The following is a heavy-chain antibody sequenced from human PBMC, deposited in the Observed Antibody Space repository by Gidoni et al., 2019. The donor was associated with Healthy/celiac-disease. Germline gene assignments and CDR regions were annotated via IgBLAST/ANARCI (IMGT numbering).Heavy chain of an antibody. CDR2: IYYSGST. J-gene: IGHJ4*02. CDR3: ARSSGSYHPFDY. D-gene: IGHD1-26*01. V-gene: IGHV4-59*01. Sequence: QVQLQESGPGLVKPSETLSLTCPVSCGSISSYYWSWIRQPPGKGLEWIGYIYYSGSTNYNPSLKSRVTISVDTSKNQFSLKLSSVTAADTAVYYCARSSGSYHPFDYWGQGTLVTVSS. CDR1: CGSISSYY.